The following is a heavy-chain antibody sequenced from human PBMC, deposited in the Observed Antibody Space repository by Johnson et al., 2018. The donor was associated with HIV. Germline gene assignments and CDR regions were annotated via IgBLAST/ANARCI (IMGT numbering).Heavy chain of an antibody. CDR1: GFTFSDYY. D-gene: IGHD5-24*01. V-gene: IGHV3-11*01. CDR3: AKDREMATITFVEVAFDI. CDR2: ISSSGSTI. Sequence: QVQLVESGGGLVKPGGSLRLSCAASGFTFSDYYMSWIRQAPGKGLEWVAYISSSGSTIYYADSVKGRFTIAIDNARYSLYLQMNSRRAEDTALYYCAKDREMATITFVEVAFDIWGQGTMVTVSS. J-gene: IGHJ3*02.